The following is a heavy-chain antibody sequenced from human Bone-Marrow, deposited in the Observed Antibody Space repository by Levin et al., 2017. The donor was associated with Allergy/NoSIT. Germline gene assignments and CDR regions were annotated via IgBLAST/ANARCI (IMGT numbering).Heavy chain of an antibody. J-gene: IGHJ6*02. CDR3: ARTTSVGYCSGSSCYSDLGYYYGMDV. V-gene: IGHV1-18*01. CDR2: ISGYNSYT. Sequence: ASVKVSCKASGYTFSTYGITWVRQAPGQGLEWMGWISGYNSYTNYAQKFQDRLTITTDTSTATAYMELRSLRSDDTALYYCARTTSVGYCSGSSCYSDLGYYYGMDVWGQGTTVTVSS. D-gene: IGHD2-15*01. CDR1: GYTFSTYG.